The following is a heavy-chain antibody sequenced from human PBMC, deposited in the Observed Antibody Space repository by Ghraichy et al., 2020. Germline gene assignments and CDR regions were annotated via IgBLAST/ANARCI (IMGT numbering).Heavy chain of an antibody. J-gene: IGHJ6*02. Sequence: GGSLRLSCAASGFTFSSYAMHWVRQAPGKGLEWVAVISYDGSNKYYADSVKGRFTISRDNSKNTLYLQMNSLRAEDTAVYYCARQYCTNGVCYPDYYYYGMDVWGQGTTVTVSS. CDR1: GFTFSSYA. D-gene: IGHD2-8*01. CDR3: ARQYCTNGVCYPDYYYYGMDV. CDR2: ISYDGSNK. V-gene: IGHV3-30-3*01.